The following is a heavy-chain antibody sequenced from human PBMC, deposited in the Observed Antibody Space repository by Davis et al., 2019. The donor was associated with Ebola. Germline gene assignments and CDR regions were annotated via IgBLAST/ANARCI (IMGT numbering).Heavy chain of an antibody. CDR1: GYTFTNYG. J-gene: IGHJ5*02. CDR2: INPNSGGT. D-gene: IGHD3-22*01. V-gene: IGHV1-2*06. CDR3: ARVPYYYDSSGYPFDP. Sequence: AASVKVSCKASGYTFTNYGITWVRQAPGQGLEWMGRINPNSGGTNYAQKFQGRVTMTRDTSISTAYMELSRLRSDDTAVYYCARVPYYYDSSGYPFDPWGQGTLVTVSS.